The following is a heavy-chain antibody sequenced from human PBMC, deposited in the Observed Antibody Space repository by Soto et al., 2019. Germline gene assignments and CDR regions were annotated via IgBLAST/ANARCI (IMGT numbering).Heavy chain of an antibody. V-gene: IGHV2-5*02. D-gene: IGHD6-25*01. J-gene: IGHJ4*02. CDR1: GFSLSTSGVG. Sequence: SGPTLVNPTQTLTLTCTFSGFSLSTSGVGVGWIRQPPGKALEWLALIYWDDDKRYSPSLKSRLTITKDTSKNQVVLTMTNMDPVDTATYYCAHSRRARPAAGGGHFDYWGQGTLVTVSS. CDR3: AHSRRARPAAGGGHFDY. CDR2: IYWDDDK.